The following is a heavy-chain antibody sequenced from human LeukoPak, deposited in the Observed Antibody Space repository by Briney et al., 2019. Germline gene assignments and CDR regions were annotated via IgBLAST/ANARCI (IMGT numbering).Heavy chain of an antibody. Sequence: NPSETLSLTCTVSGGSISSYYWSWIRQPPGKGLEWIGYIYYSGSTNYNPSLKSRVTISVDTSKNQFSLKLSSVTAADTAVYYCAREGSGSYREVDAFDIWGQGTMVTVSS. J-gene: IGHJ3*02. V-gene: IGHV4-59*01. D-gene: IGHD1-26*01. CDR2: IYYSGST. CDR3: AREGSGSYREVDAFDI. CDR1: GGSISSYY.